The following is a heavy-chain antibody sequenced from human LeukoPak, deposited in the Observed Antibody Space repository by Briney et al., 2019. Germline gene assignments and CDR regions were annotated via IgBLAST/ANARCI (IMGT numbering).Heavy chain of an antibody. V-gene: IGHV4-34*01. CDR2: INHSGST. CDR1: GGSFSGYY. J-gene: IGHJ5*02. CDR3: ARRARRRWFDP. Sequence: SETLSLTCAVYGGSFSGYYWSWIRQPPGKGREWIGEINHSGSTNYNPSLKSRVTISVDTSKNQFSLKLSSVTAADTAVYYCARRARRRWFDPWGQGTLVTVSS.